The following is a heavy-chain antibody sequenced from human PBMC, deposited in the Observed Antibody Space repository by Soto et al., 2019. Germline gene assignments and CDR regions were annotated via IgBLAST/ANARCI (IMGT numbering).Heavy chain of an antibody. CDR2: INPATGAA. V-gene: IGHV1-2*02. J-gene: IGHJ3*02. CDR1: GYPVTAYY. D-gene: IGHD3-3*01. CDR3: ARGGGVGVAGSAAFDM. Sequence: QLHLVQSGAVVKKPGASVTVSCSASGYPVTAYYMHWVRQAPGRGLEWMGGINPATGAAKYTQTFPGRVPMARDTSTRTVFMELSGLTSEDTSGFYWARGGGVGVAGSAAFDMWGQGTLVTVSS.